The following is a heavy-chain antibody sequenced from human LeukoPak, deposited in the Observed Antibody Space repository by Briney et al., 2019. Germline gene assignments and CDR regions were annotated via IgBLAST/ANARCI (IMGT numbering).Heavy chain of an antibody. V-gene: IGHV3-30*02. Sequence: PGGSLRLSCAASGFTFSSYGMHWVRQAPGKGLEWVAFIRYDGSNKYYADSVKGRFTISRDNSKNTLYLQMNSLRAEDTAVYYCAKGPRGYDYIYYYYGMDVWGQGTTVTVSS. CDR2: IRYDGSNK. CDR1: GFTFSSYG. D-gene: IGHD5-12*01. CDR3: AKGPRGYDYIYYYYGMDV. J-gene: IGHJ6*02.